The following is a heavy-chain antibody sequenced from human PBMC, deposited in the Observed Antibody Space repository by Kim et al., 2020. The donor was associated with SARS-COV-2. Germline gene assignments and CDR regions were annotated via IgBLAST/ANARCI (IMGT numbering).Heavy chain of an antibody. D-gene: IGHD3-10*01. CDR2: IYYSGST. CDR3: ARSPPMVRGVIIDY. V-gene: IGHV4-39*01. Sequence: SETLSLTCTVSGGSISSSSYYWGWIRQPPGKGLEWIGSIYYSGSTYYNPSLKSRVTISVDTSKNQFSLKLSSVTAADTAVYYCARSPPMVRGVIIDYWGQGTLVTVSS. J-gene: IGHJ4*02. CDR1: GGSISSSSYY.